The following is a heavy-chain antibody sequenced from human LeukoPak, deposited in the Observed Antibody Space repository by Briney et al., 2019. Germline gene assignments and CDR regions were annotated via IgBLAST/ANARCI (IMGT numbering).Heavy chain of an antibody. CDR3: ERGVGHA. CDR2: VYTSGTT. Sequence: PAETLTLTCTVSGGSIRGYYWSWFRQPAGKGLEWIGRVYTSGTTNFNPSLNSCVTKSINTSKKQLSMKLTSVTAADTAVYYCERGVGHAWGQGTMVTVSS. D-gene: IGHD3-10*01. V-gene: IGHV4-4*07. J-gene: IGHJ5*02. CDR1: GGSIRGYY.